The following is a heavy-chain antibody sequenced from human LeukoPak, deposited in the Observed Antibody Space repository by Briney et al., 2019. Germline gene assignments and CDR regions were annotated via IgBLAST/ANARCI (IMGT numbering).Heavy chain of an antibody. Sequence: GASVKVSCKASGGTFSSYAISWVRQAPGQGLEWMGWINTNTGNPTYAQGFTGRFVFSLDTSVSTAYLQISSLKAEDTAVYYCARGAVDTVMVPDYWGQGTLVTVSS. J-gene: IGHJ4*02. V-gene: IGHV7-4-1*02. CDR1: GGTFSSYA. CDR3: ARGAVDTVMVPDY. CDR2: INTNTGNP. D-gene: IGHD5-18*01.